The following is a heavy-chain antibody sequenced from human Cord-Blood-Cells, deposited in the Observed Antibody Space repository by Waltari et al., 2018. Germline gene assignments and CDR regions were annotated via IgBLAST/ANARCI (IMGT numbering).Heavy chain of an antibody. CDR2: INHSGST. CDR3: ARVPYGSGSYGY. J-gene: IGHJ4*02. V-gene: IGHV4-34*01. D-gene: IGHD3-10*01. CDR1: GGSLSGYY. Sequence: QVQLQQWGAGLLKPSETLSLTCAVHGGSLSGYYGSWIRQPPGKGLEGIGEINHSGSTNYNPSLKSRVTISVDTSKNQFSLKLSSVTAADTAVYYCARVPYGSGSYGYWGQGTLVTVSS.